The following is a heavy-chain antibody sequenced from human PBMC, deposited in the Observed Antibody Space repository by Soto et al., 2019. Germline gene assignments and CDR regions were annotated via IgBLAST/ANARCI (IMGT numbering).Heavy chain of an antibody. D-gene: IGHD3-10*01. Sequence: QVQLVQSGPEVKKSGSSVKVSCKLSGGTFTTETISWLRRAPGQGLEWMGRIIPILGTGNYAQKFQGRVTITEDKSTNTGYLELSSLTSEDTAVYYCGREEGSYNMGTFPFYYLDVWGNGTTVTVSS. V-gene: IGHV1-69*08. CDR1: GGTFTTET. CDR2: IIPILGTG. CDR3: GREEGSYNMGTFPFYYLDV. J-gene: IGHJ6*03.